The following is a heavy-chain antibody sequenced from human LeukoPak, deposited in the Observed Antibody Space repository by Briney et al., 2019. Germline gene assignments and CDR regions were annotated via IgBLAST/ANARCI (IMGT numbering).Heavy chain of an antibody. D-gene: IGHD3-9*01. J-gene: IGHJ5*02. CDR2: IYYSGST. V-gene: IGHV4-39*01. CDR1: GGSISSSSYY. Sequence: SETLSLTCTVSGGSISSSSYYWGWIRQPPGKGLEWIGSIYYSGSTSYNPSLKSGMTISVDASTNQFSLKLSSVTAADTAVYYCARHGRYYDILTGFYYWFDPWGQGTLVTVSS. CDR3: ARHGRYYDILTGFYYWFDP.